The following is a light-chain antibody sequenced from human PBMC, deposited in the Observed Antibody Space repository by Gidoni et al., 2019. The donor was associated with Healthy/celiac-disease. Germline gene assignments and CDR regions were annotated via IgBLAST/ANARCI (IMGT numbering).Light chain of an antibody. J-gene: IGKJ1*01. CDR1: QSVSSSY. Sequence: EIVLTQSPGTLSWSPGERATLSCRANQSVSSSYLAWYQQKPGQAPRLLIYGASSRATGIPDRFSGSGSGTDFTLTISSLEPEDFAVYYCQQYGSSPITFGQGTKVEIK. CDR3: QQYGSSPIT. CDR2: GAS. V-gene: IGKV3-20*01.